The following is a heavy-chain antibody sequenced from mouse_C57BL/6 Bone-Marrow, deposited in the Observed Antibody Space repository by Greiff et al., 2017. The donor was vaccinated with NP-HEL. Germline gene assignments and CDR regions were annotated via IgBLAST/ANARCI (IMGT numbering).Heavy chain of an antibody. CDR3: ARHPNYYGSSYWYFDV. CDR2: ISSGSSTI. D-gene: IGHD1-1*01. CDR1: GFTFSDYG. Sequence: EVMLVESGGGLVKPGGSLKLSCAASGFTFSDYGMHWVRQAPEKGLEWVAYISSGSSTIYYADTVKGRFTISRDNAKNTLFLQMTSLRSEDTAMYYCARHPNYYGSSYWYFDVWGTGTTVTVSS. V-gene: IGHV5-17*01. J-gene: IGHJ1*03.